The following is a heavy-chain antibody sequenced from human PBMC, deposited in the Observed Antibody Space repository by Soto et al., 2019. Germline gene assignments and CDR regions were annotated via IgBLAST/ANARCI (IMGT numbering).Heavy chain of an antibody. J-gene: IGHJ6*02. CDR1: GFNFNSYT. D-gene: IGHD3-22*01. CDR3: AKDRSRSGYSCSEFYYYDMDV. Sequence: SLRLSCSASGFNFNSYTMNWVRQAPGKGLEWVSLISWDGDSTYYADSVKGRFTISRDNSKNSLYLQMNSLRVEDTALYYCAKDRSRSGYSCSEFYYYDMDVWGQGTKVTLSS. CDR2: ISWDGDST. V-gene: IGHV3-43D*04.